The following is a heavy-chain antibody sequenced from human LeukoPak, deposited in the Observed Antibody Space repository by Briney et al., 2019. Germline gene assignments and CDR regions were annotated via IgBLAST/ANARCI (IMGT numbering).Heavy chain of an antibody. J-gene: IGHJ3*02. D-gene: IGHD6-13*01. CDR3: ARSLSSWYGAFDI. CDR1: GFTFSSYW. Sequence: GGSLRLPCAASGFTFSSYWMSWVRQAPGKGLEWVANIKQDGSEKYYVDSVKGRFTISRDNAKNSLYLQMNSLRAEDTAVYYCARSLSSWYGAFDIWGQGTMVTVSS. V-gene: IGHV3-7*01. CDR2: IKQDGSEK.